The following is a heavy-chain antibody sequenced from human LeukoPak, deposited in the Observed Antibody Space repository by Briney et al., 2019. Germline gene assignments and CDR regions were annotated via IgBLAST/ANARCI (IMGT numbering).Heavy chain of an antibody. Sequence: GGSLRLSCAASGFTFSSSGIHWVRQAPGKGLEWLAFMRYDGSDKYYADSVKGRFTISRDNSKNTLFLQMSSLRPEDTAVYYCAKDSSIAAACRLGFDYWGQGTLVTVSS. CDR1: GFTFSSSG. V-gene: IGHV3-30*02. J-gene: IGHJ4*02. CDR3: AKDSSIAAACRLGFDY. D-gene: IGHD6-13*01. CDR2: MRYDGSDK.